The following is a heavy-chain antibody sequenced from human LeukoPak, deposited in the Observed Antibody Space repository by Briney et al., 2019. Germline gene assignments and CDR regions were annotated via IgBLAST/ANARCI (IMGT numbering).Heavy chain of an antibody. CDR2: ISYDGSNK. CDR3: AKDPESGSYLNDFDY. V-gene: IGHV3-30*04. J-gene: IGHJ4*02. D-gene: IGHD1-26*01. CDR1: GFTFSSYA. Sequence: GGSLRLSCAASGFTFSSYAMHWVRQAPGKGLEWVAVISYDGSNKYYADSVKGRFTISRDNSKNTLYLQMNSLRAEDTAVYYCAKDPESGSYLNDFDYWGQGTLVTVSS.